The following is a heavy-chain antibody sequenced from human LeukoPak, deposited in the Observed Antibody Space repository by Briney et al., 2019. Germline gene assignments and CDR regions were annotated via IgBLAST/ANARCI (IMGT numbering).Heavy chain of an antibody. CDR3: ARTITVAGKYYFDY. CDR2: IYHSGST. V-gene: IGHV4-59*08. J-gene: IGHJ4*02. Sequence: KPSETLSLTCTVSGGSISSYYWSWIRQPPGKGLEWIGSIYHSGSTHYNPSLKSRVTISVDTSKNQFSLTLSSVTAADTAVYYCARTITVAGKYYFDYWGQGTLVPVSS. CDR1: GGSISSYY. D-gene: IGHD6-19*01.